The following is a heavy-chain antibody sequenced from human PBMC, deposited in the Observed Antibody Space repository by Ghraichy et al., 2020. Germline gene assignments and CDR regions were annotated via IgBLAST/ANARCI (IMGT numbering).Heavy chain of an antibody. D-gene: IGHD2-2*01. CDR3: ARDLVNIVVVPAAIDYYYGMDV. J-gene: IGHJ6*02. CDR2: INPSGGST. CDR1: GYTFTSYY. Sequence: ASVKVSCKASGYTFTSYYMHWVRQAPGQGLEWMGIINPSGGSTSYAQKFQGRVTMTRDTSTSTVYMELSSLRSEDTAVYYCARDLVNIVVVPAAIDYYYGMDVWVQGTTVTVSS. V-gene: IGHV1-46*01.